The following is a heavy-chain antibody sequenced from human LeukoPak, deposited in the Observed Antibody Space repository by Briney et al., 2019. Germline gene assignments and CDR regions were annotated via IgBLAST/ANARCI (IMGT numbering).Heavy chain of an antibody. V-gene: IGHV1-69*05. J-gene: IGHJ4*02. CDR3: ARGLLVGATHFDY. Sequence: GSSVKVSCKASGGTFSSYAISWVRQAPGQGLEWMGRIIPIFGTANYAQKLQGRVTMTTDTSTSTAYMELRSLRSDDTAVYYCARGLLVGATHFDYWGQGTLVTVSS. D-gene: IGHD1-26*01. CDR1: GGTFSSYA. CDR2: IIPIFGTA.